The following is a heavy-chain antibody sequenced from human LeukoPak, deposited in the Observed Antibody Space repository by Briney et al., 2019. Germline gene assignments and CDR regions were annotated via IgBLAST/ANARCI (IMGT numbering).Heavy chain of an antibody. CDR2: IYYSGST. Sequence: PSETLSLTCTVSGGSISSSSYYWGWIRQPPGKGLEWIGSIYYSGSTYYNPSLKSRVTISVDTSKNQFSLKLSSVTAADTAVYYCARHRGDYYDSSGYWDDAFDIWGQGTMVTVSS. J-gene: IGHJ3*02. D-gene: IGHD3-22*01. CDR3: ARHRGDYYDSSGYWDDAFDI. V-gene: IGHV4-39*01. CDR1: GGSISSSSYY.